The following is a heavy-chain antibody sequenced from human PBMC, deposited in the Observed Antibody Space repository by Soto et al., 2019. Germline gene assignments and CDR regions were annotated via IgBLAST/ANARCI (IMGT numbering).Heavy chain of an antibody. V-gene: IGHV3-23*01. CDR3: AKAKNDYNWDNRPPFDY. D-gene: IGHD1-20*01. CDR2: ISANDVGT. J-gene: IGHJ4*02. Sequence: GWSLRLSCEASVFTLSNYAMTWVRQAPGKGLEWVSLISANDVGTYYAESVKTRFTISTDQSRNTVYLQMDSLRADDTAIYYCAKAKNDYNWDNRPPFDYWGQGTLVTVSS. CDR1: VFTLSNYA.